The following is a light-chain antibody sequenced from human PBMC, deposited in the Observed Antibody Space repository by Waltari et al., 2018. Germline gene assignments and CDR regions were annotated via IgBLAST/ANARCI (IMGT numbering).Light chain of an antibody. CDR3: CSYTGSSTSYG. CDR1: STALASYNL. CDR2: EAT. Sequence: QSALSQPASVSGSPGQSLTITCTGASTALASYNLVAWYQHHPNRAPKLIIYEATKRPSGISHRFSGAKSGATASLRISGLQADDEADYYCCSYTGSSTSYGCGGGTKVTVL. J-gene: IGLJ1*01. V-gene: IGLV2-23*01.